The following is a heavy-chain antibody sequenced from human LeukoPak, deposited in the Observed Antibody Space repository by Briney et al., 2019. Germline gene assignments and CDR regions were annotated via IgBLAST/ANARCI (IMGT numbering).Heavy chain of an antibody. Sequence: ASVKVSCKASGYTFTSYGISWVRQAPGQGLEWMGWISAYNGNTNYAQKLQGRVTMTTDTSTSTAYMELRSLRSGDTAVYYCARVSPIAAAVAYYFDYWGQGTLVTVSS. CDR3: ARVSPIAAAVAYYFDY. D-gene: IGHD6-13*01. CDR2: ISAYNGNT. J-gene: IGHJ4*02. CDR1: GYTFTSYG. V-gene: IGHV1-18*01.